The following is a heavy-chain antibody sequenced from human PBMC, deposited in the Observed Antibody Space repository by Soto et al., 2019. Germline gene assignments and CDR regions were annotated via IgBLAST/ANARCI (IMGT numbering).Heavy chain of an antibody. CDR1: GGTFSSYA. CDR2: IIPIFGTA. Sequence: QVQLVQSGAEVKKPGSSVKVSCKDSGGTFSSYAISWVRQAPGQGLEWMGGIIPIFGTANYAQKFQGRVTITADESTSTAYMELSSLRSEDTAVYYCASLVGVVVVAATLGYYGMDVWGQGTTVTVSS. J-gene: IGHJ6*02. D-gene: IGHD2-15*01. V-gene: IGHV1-69*01. CDR3: ASLVGVVVVAATLGYYGMDV.